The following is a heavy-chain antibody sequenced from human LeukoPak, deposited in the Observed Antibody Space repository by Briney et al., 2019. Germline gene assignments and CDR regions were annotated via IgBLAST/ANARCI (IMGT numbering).Heavy chain of an antibody. J-gene: IGHJ4*02. CDR2: INPNSGGT. Sequence: ASVTVSCKASGYTFTGYYMHWVRQAPGQGLEWMGWINPNSGGTNYAQKFQGRVTMTRDTSIGTAYMELSRLRSDDTAVYYCARVEQQLVRYFDYWGQGTLVTVSS. CDR3: ARVEQQLVRYFDY. V-gene: IGHV1-2*02. CDR1: GYTFTGYY. D-gene: IGHD6-13*01.